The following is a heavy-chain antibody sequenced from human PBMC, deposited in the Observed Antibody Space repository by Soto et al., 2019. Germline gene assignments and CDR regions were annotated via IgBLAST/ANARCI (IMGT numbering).Heavy chain of an antibody. D-gene: IGHD4-17*01. J-gene: IGHJ4*02. V-gene: IGHV4-39*01. CDR2: IYYSGST. CDR3: ERRYGPRFDY. Sequence: RHAQGKGLEWIGSIYYSGSTYYNPSLKSRVTISVDTSKNQFSLKLSSVTAADTAVYYCERRYGPRFDYWGRGTPVTVSA.